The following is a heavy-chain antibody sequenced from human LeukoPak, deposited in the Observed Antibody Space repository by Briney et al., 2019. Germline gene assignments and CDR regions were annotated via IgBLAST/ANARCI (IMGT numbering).Heavy chain of an antibody. J-gene: IGHJ4*02. CDR3: ARPRRDSSGWYYFDY. CDR2: INPNSGGT. Sequence: GASVKVSCKASGYTFTGYYMHWVRQAPGQGLEWMGWINPNSGGTNYAQKFQGRVTMTRDTSISTAYMELSRLRSDDPAVYYCARPRRDSSGWYYFDYWGQGTLVTVSS. CDR1: GYTFTGYY. V-gene: IGHV1-2*02. D-gene: IGHD6-19*01.